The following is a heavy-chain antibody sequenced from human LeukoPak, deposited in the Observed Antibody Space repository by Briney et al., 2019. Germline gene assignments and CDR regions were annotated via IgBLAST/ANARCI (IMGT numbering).Heavy chain of an antibody. V-gene: IGHV4-39*07. CDR3: AREQMAATGTIDY. Sequence: PSETLSLTCTVSGGSISSSSYYWGWIRQPPGKGLEWIGSIYYSGSTYYNPSLKSRVTMSVDSSKNQFSLRLSSVTAADTAVYYCAREQMAATGTIDYWGQGTLVTVSP. D-gene: IGHD1-1*01. CDR2: IYYSGST. J-gene: IGHJ4*02. CDR1: GGSISSSSYY.